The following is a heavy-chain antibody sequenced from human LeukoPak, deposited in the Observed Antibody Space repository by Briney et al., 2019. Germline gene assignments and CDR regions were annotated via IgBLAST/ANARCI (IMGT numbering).Heavy chain of an antibody. V-gene: IGHV3-23*01. D-gene: IGHD3-16*01. CDR2: VSNSGDTT. Sequence: GGSLRLSCVASGFTFSTYGMIWVRQAPGKGPEWVSLVSNSGDTTNYADSVKGRFTISRDNSKNTLYLQMDSLRAEDTAAYYCANIGSSTFGSTGFWGQGTLVTVSS. J-gene: IGHJ4*02. CDR3: ANIGSSTFGSTGF. CDR1: GFTFSTYG.